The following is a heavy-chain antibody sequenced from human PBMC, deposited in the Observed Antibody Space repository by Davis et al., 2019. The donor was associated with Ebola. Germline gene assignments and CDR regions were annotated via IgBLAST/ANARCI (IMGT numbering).Heavy chain of an antibody. D-gene: IGHD6-6*01. V-gene: IGHV3-21*04. CDR2: ISSSSSYI. CDR1: GFTFSSYS. Sequence: GGSLRLSCAASGFTFSSYSMNWVRQAPGKGLEWVSSISSSSSYIYYADSVKGRFTISRDNAKNSLYLQMNSLRAEDTAVYYCARGLAARRYYYGMDVWGQGTTVTVSS. J-gene: IGHJ6*02. CDR3: ARGLAARRYYYGMDV.